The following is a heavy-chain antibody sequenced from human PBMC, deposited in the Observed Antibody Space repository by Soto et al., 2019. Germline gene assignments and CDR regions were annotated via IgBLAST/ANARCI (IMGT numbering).Heavy chain of an antibody. J-gene: IGHJ4*02. D-gene: IGHD3-10*01. V-gene: IGHV3-7*01. Sequence: GGSLRLSCAASGFTFSNYWMNWVRQAPGKGLEWVAIIKHDGSEKYYVDSVKGRFTISRDNAKNSLYLQTNSLRAEDTAVYYCLRGDRDDDYWGQGTLVTVSS. CDR2: IKHDGSEK. CDR3: LRGDRDDDY. CDR1: GFTFSNYW.